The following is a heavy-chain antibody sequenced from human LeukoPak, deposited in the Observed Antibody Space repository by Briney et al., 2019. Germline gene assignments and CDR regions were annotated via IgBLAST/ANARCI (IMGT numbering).Heavy chain of an antibody. D-gene: IGHD3-10*01. CDR1: GGSISSSSYY. V-gene: IGHV4-61*01. CDR3: ARAQDPGGNFDY. J-gene: IGHJ4*02. Sequence: SETLSLTCTVSGGSISSSSYYWSWIRQPPGKGLEWIGYIYYSGSTNYNPSLKSRVTISVDTSKNQFSLKLSSVTAADTAVYYCARAQDPGGNFDYWGQGTLVTVSS. CDR2: IYYSGST.